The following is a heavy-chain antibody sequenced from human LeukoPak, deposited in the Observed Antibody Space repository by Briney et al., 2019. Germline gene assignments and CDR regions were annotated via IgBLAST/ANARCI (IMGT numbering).Heavy chain of an antibody. CDR1: GFTFDDYA. V-gene: IGHV3-9*01. CDR3: ARARIAARPRWDDAFDI. CDR2: ISWNSGSI. Sequence: LTGGSLRPSCAASGFTFDDYAMHWVRQAPGKGLEWVSGISWNSGSIGYADSVKGRFTISRDNAKNSLYLQMNSLRAEDTALYHCARARIAARPRWDDAFDIWGQGTMVTVSS. D-gene: IGHD6-6*01. J-gene: IGHJ3*02.